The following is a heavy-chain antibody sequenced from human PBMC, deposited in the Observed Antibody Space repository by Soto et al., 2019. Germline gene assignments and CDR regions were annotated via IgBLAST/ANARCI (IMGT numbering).Heavy chain of an antibody. Sequence: RGSLRLSCAVSGFIFTNYAMTWVRQAPGKGLEWVSTIADGGRFTYVADSVKGRFSISRDDSRNMVFLQMTGLGAEDTAIYFCARSGPTTYFDYWGQGSLVTVSS. V-gene: IGHV3-23*01. CDR2: IADGGRFT. D-gene: IGHD1-26*01. CDR3: ARSGPTTYFDY. CDR1: GFIFTNYA. J-gene: IGHJ4*02.